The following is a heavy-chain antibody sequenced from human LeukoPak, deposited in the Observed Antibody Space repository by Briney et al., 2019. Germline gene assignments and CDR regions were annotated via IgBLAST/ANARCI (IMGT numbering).Heavy chain of an antibody. CDR2: INPIFRTA. CDR1: GGTFTNSA. Sequence: SVKVSCKASGGTFTNSAISWVRRAPGQGLEWMGGINPIFRTANYAQQFQDRVTIIADESTSTAYMELSLLKFEDTAVYYCARGGGIFGVLTTAHYYGIDVWGQGTTVTVSS. CDR3: ARGGGIFGVLTTAHYYGIDV. J-gene: IGHJ6*02. D-gene: IGHD3-3*01. V-gene: IGHV1-69*13.